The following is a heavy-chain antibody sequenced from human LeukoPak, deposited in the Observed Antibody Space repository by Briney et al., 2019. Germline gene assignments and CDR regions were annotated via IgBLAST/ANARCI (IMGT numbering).Heavy chain of an antibody. CDR2: IVVGSGNT. J-gene: IGHJ3*02. V-gene: IGHV1-58*01. CDR1: GFTFTSSA. D-gene: IGHD4-17*01. CDR3: AADGRDYGDYVVAFDI. Sequence: TSVKVSCKASGFTFTSSAVQWVRQARGQRLEWIGWIVVGSGNTNYAQKFQERVTITRGMSTSTAYMELSSLRSEDTAVYYCAADGRDYGDYVVAFDIWGQGTMVTVSS.